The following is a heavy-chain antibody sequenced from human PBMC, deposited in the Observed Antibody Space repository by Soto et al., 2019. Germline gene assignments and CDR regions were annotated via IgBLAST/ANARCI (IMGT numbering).Heavy chain of an antibody. CDR3: ARSGSSGYYLYY. V-gene: IGHV1-18*01. CDR1: GNTFTSYV. D-gene: IGHD3-22*01. CDR2: YSANNGNT. J-gene: IGHJ4*02. Sequence: VPLVQSGPKVKDPGPSVKVPCKASGNTFTSYVLNGVRQAPGKGLEWLGWYSANNGNTNISQKFQGRVTMTTDTSTSTAYMELWSLRSADTAVYYCARSGSSGYYLYYWGQGTLATVSA.